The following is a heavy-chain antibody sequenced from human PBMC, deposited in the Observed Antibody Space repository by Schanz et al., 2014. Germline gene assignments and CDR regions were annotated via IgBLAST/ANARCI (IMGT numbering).Heavy chain of an antibody. Sequence: EVQLLESGGGLVQPGGSLRLSCAASGFTFSSYAMSWVRQAPGKGLEWVSAISGSGGSTYYADSVKGRFIISRDNSKNNAKNALDVQVKSLRAEDTAVYCCAKAKSGAHGAFESWGGGTMVTVSS. CDR1: GFTFSSYA. CDR3: AKAKSGAHGAFES. CDR2: ISGSGGST. D-gene: IGHD3-10*01. V-gene: IGHV3-23*01. J-gene: IGHJ3*02.